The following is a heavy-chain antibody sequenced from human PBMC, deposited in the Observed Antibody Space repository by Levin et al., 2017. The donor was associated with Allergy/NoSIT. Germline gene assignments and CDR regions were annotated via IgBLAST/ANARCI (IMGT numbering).Heavy chain of an antibody. J-gene: IGHJ4*01. V-gene: IGHV3-33*01. CDR3: ARSVSTSDWFLDH. Sequence: TGGSLRLSCAASGFTFRSYGMHWVRQAPGKGLEWVAGIWYDGSNKKYADSVKGRFTISRDNSKNTVYLQMDGLRDEDTAVYYCARSVSTSDWFLDHWGQGTLATVSS. CDR1: GFTFRSYG. D-gene: IGHD3-9*01. CDR2: IWYDGSNK.